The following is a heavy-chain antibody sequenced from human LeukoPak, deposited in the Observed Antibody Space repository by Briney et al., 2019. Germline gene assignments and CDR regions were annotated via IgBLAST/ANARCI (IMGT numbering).Heavy chain of an antibody. CDR3: AKRASPAWYYFDC. CDR1: GFTVRSYA. V-gene: IGHV3-23*01. CDR2: VSLSGDNT. J-gene: IGHJ4*02. Sequence: GGSLRLSCAASGFTVRSYAVSWVRRAPGKGLEWVATVSLSGDNTYYVDSVKGRFTISRDNSKNTLYLQMYSLRAEDTAVYYCAKRASPAWYYFDCWGQGTLVTVSS. D-gene: IGHD2-8*02.